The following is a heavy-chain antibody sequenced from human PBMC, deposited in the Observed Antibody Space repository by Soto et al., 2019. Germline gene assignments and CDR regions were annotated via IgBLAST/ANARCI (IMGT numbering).Heavy chain of an antibody. CDR2: IYYRGST. Sequence: LALTCTVSGGSISSHYWSWVRQAPGKGLEWIGHIYYRGSTNYNPSLRSRSTISVDTSKNQFSLKLNSVTTADTAVYYCARDGREASGMDVWGQGTKVTVSS. V-gene: IGHV4-59*11. J-gene: IGHJ6*02. CDR1: GGSISSHY. D-gene: IGHD1-26*01. CDR3: ARDGREASGMDV.